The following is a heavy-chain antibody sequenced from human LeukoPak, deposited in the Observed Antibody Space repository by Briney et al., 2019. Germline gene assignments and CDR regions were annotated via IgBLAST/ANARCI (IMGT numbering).Heavy chain of an antibody. V-gene: IGHV3-30*02. Sequence: VGSLRLSCGASGFTFSRHGMHWVRQAPAKGLEGVAFIRYDGSEKYYANSVKGRFIISRDNSENTLYLQLNSLRPEDTAVYYCAKGSYYCSDSCPQYYYYMDVWGKGTTVIVSS. D-gene: IGHD2-15*01. CDR3: AKGSYYCSDSCPQYYYYMDV. CDR1: GFTFSRHG. CDR2: IRYDGSEK. J-gene: IGHJ6*03.